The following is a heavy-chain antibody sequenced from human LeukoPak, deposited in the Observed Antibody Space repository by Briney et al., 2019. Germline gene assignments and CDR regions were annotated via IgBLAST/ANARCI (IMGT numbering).Heavy chain of an antibody. CDR1: GFTFSSYA. J-gene: IGHJ6*02. V-gene: IGHV3-23*01. CDR3: AKYGNCSSTSCQDYYYYYGMDV. Sequence: GGSLRLSCAASGFTFSSYAMSWVRQAPGKGLEWVSAIGGSGGSTYYADSVKGRFTISRDNSKNTLYLQMNSLRAEDTAVYYCAKYGNCSSTSCQDYYYYYGMDVWGQGTTVTVSS. CDR2: IGGSGGST. D-gene: IGHD2-2*01.